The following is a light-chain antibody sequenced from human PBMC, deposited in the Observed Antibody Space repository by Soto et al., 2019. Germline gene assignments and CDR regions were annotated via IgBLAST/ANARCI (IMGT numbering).Light chain of an antibody. V-gene: IGKV4-1*01. CDR1: QSILYSSNNKNL. Sequence: DIVMTQSPEYLAVSLGERATINCRSSQSILYSSNNKNLIAWYQQKPGQPPKLLIYWASTRQAGVPDRCSGSGSARAFTLIISSLQAEDVAVYYCQQYYIPPRYTFGQGTRLGIK. CDR3: QQYYIPPRYT. CDR2: WAS. J-gene: IGKJ2*01.